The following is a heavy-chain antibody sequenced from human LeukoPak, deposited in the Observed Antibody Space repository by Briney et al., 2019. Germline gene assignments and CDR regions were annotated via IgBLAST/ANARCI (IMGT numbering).Heavy chain of an antibody. D-gene: IGHD3-3*01. CDR1: GFTFSDYY. V-gene: IGHV3-11*01. J-gene: IGHJ6*02. CDR2: ISSSGSTI. Sequence: GGSLRLSCAASGFTFSDYYMSWIRQAPGKGLEWVSYISSSGSTIYYADSVKGRFTISRDNAKNSLYLQMNSLRAEDTAVYYCAREYDFWSGLYYYGMDVWGQGTTVTVSS. CDR3: AREYDFWSGLYYYGMDV.